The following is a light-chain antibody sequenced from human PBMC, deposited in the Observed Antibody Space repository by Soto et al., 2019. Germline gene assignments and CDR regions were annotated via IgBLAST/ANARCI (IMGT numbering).Light chain of an antibody. J-gene: IGKJ2*01. Sequence: EIVLTQSPGTLSLSPGERATLSCRASQSVSSSYLAWYQQKPGQAPRLLIYGASSGATGIPDRFSGSGSGTDFTLTISRLEPEDFAVYYCQQFGISPYTFGQGTRLEIK. CDR3: QQFGISPYT. V-gene: IGKV3-20*01. CDR1: QSVSSSY. CDR2: GAS.